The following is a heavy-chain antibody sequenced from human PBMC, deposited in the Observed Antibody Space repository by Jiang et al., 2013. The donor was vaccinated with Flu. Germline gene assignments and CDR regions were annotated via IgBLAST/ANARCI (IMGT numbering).Heavy chain of an antibody. CDR2: IIPIFGTA. D-gene: IGHD4-23*01. J-gene: IGHJ3*02. Sequence: GAEVKKPGSSVKVSCKASGGTFSSYAISWVRQAPGQGLEWMGGIIPIFGTANYAQKFQGRVTITADKSTSTAYMELSSLRSEDTAVYYCARSQFHDYGGNALDAFDIWGQGTMVTVSS. CDR3: ARSQFHDYGGNALDAFDI. V-gene: IGHV1-69*06. CDR1: GGTFSSYA.